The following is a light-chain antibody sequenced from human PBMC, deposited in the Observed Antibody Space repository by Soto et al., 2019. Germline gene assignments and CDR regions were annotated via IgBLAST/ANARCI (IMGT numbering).Light chain of an antibody. CDR3: CSYAGTYSVI. J-gene: IGLJ2*01. V-gene: IGLV2-11*01. CDR1: SSDIGGYSF. Sequence: QSALTQPPSVSGSPGQSVTISCSGTSSDIGGYSFVSWYQQHPGNIPKLIIYDVRTRPSGVPDRFSGSKSGNTASLTISGLQAEDEAHYYCCSYAGTYSVIFGGGTKLTVL. CDR2: DVR.